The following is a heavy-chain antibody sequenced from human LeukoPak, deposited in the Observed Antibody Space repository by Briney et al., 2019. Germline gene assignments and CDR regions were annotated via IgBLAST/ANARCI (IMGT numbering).Heavy chain of an antibody. CDR3: ARSIVVVVAAQAFDI. J-gene: IGHJ3*02. Sequence: SETLSLTCTVSGGSISSGSYYWSWIRQPAGKGLEWIGRIYTSGSTNYNPSLKSRVTISVDTSKNQFSLKLSSVTAADTAVYYCARSIVVVVAAQAFDIWGQGTMVTVSS. D-gene: IGHD2-15*01. CDR2: IYTSGST. CDR1: GGSISSGSYY. V-gene: IGHV4-61*02.